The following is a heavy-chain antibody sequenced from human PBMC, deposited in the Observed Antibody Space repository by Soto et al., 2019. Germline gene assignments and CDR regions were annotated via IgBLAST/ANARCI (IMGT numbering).Heavy chain of an antibody. V-gene: IGHV1-2*04. CDR3: ARFFFYYYGHHYVMYF. D-gene: IGHD3-10*01. CDR1: GYTFTGYY. J-gene: IGHJ6*02. Sequence: ASVKVSCKASGYTFTGYYMHWVRQAPGQGLEWMGWINPNSGGTNYAQKFQGWVTMTRDTSISTAYMELSRLRSDDTAVYYCARFFFYYYGHHYVMYFCGQGSSVPGSS. CDR2: INPNSGGT.